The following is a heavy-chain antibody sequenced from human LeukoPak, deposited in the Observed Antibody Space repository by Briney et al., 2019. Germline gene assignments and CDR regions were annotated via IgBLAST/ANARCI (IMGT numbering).Heavy chain of an antibody. CDR1: GYTFTGYY. J-gene: IGHJ3*02. CDR2: INPNSGGT. CDR3: ARDPGDSSGLSDI. D-gene: IGHD3-22*01. Sequence: ASVKVSCKASGYTFTGYYMHWVRQAPGQGLEWMGWINPNSGGTNYAQKFQGRVTMTRDTSISTAYMELSRLRSDDTAVYYCARDPGDSSGLSDIWGQGTMVTVSS. V-gene: IGHV1-2*02.